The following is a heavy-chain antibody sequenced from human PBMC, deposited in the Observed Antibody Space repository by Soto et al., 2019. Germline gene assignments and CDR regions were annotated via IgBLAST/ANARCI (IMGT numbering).Heavy chain of an antibody. CDR3: AREAGYQESVGQQRGDL. V-gene: IGHV3-33*01. D-gene: IGHD6-25*01. J-gene: IGHJ1*01. CDR1: GFTFSLYG. CDR2: IWHDGSNR. Sequence: QVQLEESGGGVVQPGRSLRLSCAASGFTFSLYGMHWVRQAPGKGLEWVAGIWHDGSNRYHADSVKGRFTISRNNSKNALYLEMNSLRGEDTAVYYCAREAGYQESVGQQRGDLWGQGTLVTVSS.